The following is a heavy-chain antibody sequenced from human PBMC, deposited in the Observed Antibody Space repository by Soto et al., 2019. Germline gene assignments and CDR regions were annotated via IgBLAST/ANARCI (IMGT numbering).Heavy chain of an antibody. V-gene: IGHV1-46*03. Sequence: ASVKVSCKASGYTFTSYYMHWVRQAPGQGLEWMGIINPSGGSTSYAQKFQGRVTTTRDTSTSTVYMELSSLRSEDTAVYYCARGQSRKPAPVDHAFDIWGQGTMVTVSS. CDR1: GYTFTSYY. CDR2: INPSGGST. CDR3: ARGQSRKPAPVDHAFDI. J-gene: IGHJ3*02. D-gene: IGHD4-4*01.